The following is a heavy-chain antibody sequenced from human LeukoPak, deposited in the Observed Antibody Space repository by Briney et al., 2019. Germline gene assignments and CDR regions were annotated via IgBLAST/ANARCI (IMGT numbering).Heavy chain of an antibody. Sequence: SETLSLTCNVSGGSISSYYWSWIRQPPGKGLEWIGYIYYSGSTNYNPSLKSRVTISVDTSKNQFSLKLSSVTAADTAVYYCARVKLQGYCSGGSCYSSYYYGMDVWGQGTTVTVSS. J-gene: IGHJ6*02. D-gene: IGHD2-15*01. CDR2: IYYSGST. CDR1: GGSISSYY. V-gene: IGHV4-59*01. CDR3: ARVKLQGYCSGGSCYSSYYYGMDV.